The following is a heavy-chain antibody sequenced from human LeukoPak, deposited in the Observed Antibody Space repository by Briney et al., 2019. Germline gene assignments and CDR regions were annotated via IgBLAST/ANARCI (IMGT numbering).Heavy chain of an antibody. CDR2: ISSSSSYI. D-gene: IGHD2-8*02. CDR1: GFTFSSYS. J-gene: IGHJ4*02. CDR3: ATTRYWGYYFDY. V-gene: IGHV3-21*01. Sequence: GGSLRLSCAASGFTFSSYSMNWVRQAPGKGLEWVSSISSSSSYIYYADSVKGRFTISRDNAKNSLYLQMSSLRAEDTAVYYCATTRYWGYYFDYWGQGTLVTVSS.